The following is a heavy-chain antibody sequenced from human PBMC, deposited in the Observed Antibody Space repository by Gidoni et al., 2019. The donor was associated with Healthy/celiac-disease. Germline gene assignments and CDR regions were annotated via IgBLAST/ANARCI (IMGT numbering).Heavy chain of an antibody. Sequence: GGSISSYYWSWIRQPPGKGLEWIGYIYYSGSTNYNPSLKSRVTISVDTSKNQFSLKLSSVTAADTAVYYCARAGTTNDAFDIWGQGTMVTVSS. CDR3: ARAGTTNDAFDI. D-gene: IGHD1-7*01. CDR1: GGSISSYY. CDR2: IYYSGST. V-gene: IGHV4-59*01. J-gene: IGHJ3*02.